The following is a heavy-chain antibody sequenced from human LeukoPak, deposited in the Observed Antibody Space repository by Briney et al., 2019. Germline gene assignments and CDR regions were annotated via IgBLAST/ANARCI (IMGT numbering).Heavy chain of an antibody. CDR1: GGSISSSNW. J-gene: IGHJ4*02. V-gene: IGHV4-4*02. CDR2: IYHSGST. Sequence: SETLSLTCTVSGGSISSSNWWSWVRQPPGKGLEWIGEIYHSGSTNYNPSLKSRVTISVDKSKNQFSLKLSSVTAADTAVYYCARRPTDIVVVPAASSPVDYWGQGTLVTVSS. CDR3: ARRPTDIVVVPAASSPVDY. D-gene: IGHD2-2*01.